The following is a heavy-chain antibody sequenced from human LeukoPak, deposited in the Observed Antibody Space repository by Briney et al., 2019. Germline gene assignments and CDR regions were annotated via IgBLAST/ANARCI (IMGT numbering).Heavy chain of an antibody. V-gene: IGHV3-23*01. CDR2: ISGSGCST. CDR1: GFTFSNYA. J-gene: IGHJ4*02. Sequence: GGSLRLSCAASGFTFSNYAVNWIRQAPGKGLKWVSGISGSGCSTYYADSVKGRFTISRDNSRNTLYLQMSSLRAEDTAVYYCAKDRGRYYDSSGYYWGYYFDSWGQGILVTVST. D-gene: IGHD3-22*01. CDR3: AKDRGRYYDSSGYYWGYYFDS.